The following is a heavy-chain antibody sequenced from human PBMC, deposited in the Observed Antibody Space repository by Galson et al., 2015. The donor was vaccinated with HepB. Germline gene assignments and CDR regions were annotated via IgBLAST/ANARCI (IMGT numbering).Heavy chain of an antibody. D-gene: IGHD4-17*01. CDR2: MNPNSGNT. J-gene: IGHJ3*01. CDR3: ATKVGGDDYGDNVPSFDGFDL. V-gene: IGHV1-8*01. Sequence: SVKVSCKASGYTFTSYDINWVRQATGQGLEWMGWMNPNSGNTGYAQKFQGRVTMTRNTSISTAYMELSSLRSEDTAIYYCATKVGGDDYGDNVPSFDGFDLWGLGTKVTVSS. CDR1: GYTFTSYD.